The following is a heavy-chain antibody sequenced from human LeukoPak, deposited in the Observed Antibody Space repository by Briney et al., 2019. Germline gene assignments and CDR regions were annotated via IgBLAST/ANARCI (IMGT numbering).Heavy chain of an antibody. Sequence: SEALSLTCTVSGGSISSSSYYWGWIRQPPGKGLEWIGSIYYSGSTYYNPSLKSRVTISVDTSKNQFSLKLSSVTAADTAVYYCAREGGDSGYYYAAFDYWGQGTLVTVSS. CDR3: AREGGDSGYYYAAFDY. CDR1: GGSISSSSYY. V-gene: IGHV4-39*07. J-gene: IGHJ4*02. D-gene: IGHD3-22*01. CDR2: IYYSGST.